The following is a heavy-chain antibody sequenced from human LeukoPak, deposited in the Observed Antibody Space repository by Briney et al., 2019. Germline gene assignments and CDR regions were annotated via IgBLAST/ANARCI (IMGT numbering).Heavy chain of an antibody. CDR2: ISADGGST. J-gene: IGHJ4*02. CDR1: GLTFHDYA. Sequence: GGSLRLSCVASGLTFHDYAMHWVRQAPGKGLEWVSLISADGGSTFYADSVRGRFSISRDNSKNSLCLHMNSLRTEDTAMYYCAKESGKFDYWGQGTLVAVSS. V-gene: IGHV3-43*02. CDR3: AKESGKFDY.